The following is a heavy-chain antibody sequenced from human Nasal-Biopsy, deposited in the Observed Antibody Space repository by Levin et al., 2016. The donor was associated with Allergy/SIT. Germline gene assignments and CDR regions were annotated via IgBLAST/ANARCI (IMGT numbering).Heavy chain of an antibody. J-gene: IGHJ4*02. CDR1: GGSLSNNY. CDR2: VYSSGST. V-gene: IGHV4-59*01. Sequence: SETLSLTCTVSGGSLSNNYWSWIRQPPGKGLEWIGFVYSSGSTEYNPYLMSRVTMSPDTSKNQFSLTLRSVTAADTAIYYCARYSGGIDPLYFDSWGQGTLVTVSS. D-gene: IGHD4-23*01. CDR3: ARYSGGIDPLYFDS.